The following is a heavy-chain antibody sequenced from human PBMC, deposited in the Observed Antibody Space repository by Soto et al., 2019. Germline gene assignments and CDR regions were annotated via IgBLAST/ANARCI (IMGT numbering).Heavy chain of an antibody. D-gene: IGHD5-18*01. Sequence: SQTLSLTCAISGDSVSSNSAAWNWIRQSPSRGLEWLGRTYYRSKWYNDYAVSVKSRITINPDTSKNQFSLQLNSVTPEDTAVYYCAKGGGGTAMVTIWLDPWGQGPLVTVSS. J-gene: IGHJ5*02. CDR1: GDSVSSNSAA. CDR3: AKGGGGTAMVTIWLDP. CDR2: TYYRSKWYN. V-gene: IGHV6-1*01.